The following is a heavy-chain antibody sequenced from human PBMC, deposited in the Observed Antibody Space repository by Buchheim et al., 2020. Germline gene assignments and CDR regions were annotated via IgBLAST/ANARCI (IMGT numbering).Heavy chain of an antibody. V-gene: IGHV4-34*01. D-gene: IGHD3-9*01. J-gene: IGHJ5*02. CDR1: GGSFSGYY. CDR2: INHSGST. CDR3: ARALRYFDWLLHWFDP. Sequence: QVQLQQWGAGLLKPSETLSLTCAVYGGSFSGYYWSWIRQPPGKGLEWIGEINHSGSTNYSPSLKSRVTISVDTSKNQLSLRLSSVTAADTAVYHCARALRYFDWLLHWFDPWGQGTL.